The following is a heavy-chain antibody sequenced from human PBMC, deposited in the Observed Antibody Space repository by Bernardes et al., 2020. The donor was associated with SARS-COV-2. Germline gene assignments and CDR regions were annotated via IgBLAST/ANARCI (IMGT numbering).Heavy chain of an antibody. CDR3: ATRITMIVVVTLDFDY. CDR2: ISGSGGST. V-gene: IGHV3-23*01. D-gene: IGHD3-22*01. Sequence: GWSLRLSCAASGFTFSSYAMSWVRQAQGKGLEWVSAISGSGGSTYYADSAKGRFTISRDNSKNTLYLQMNSLRAEDTAVYYCATRITMIVVVTLDFDYWGQGTLVTVSS. J-gene: IGHJ4*02. CDR1: GFTFSSYA.